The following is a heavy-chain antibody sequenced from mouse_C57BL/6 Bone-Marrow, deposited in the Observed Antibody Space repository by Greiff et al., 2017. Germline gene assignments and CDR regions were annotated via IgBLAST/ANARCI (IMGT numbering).Heavy chain of an antibody. Sequence: EVHLVESEGGLVQPGSSMKLSCTASGFTFSDYYMAWVRQVPEKGLEWVANINYDGSSTYYLDSLKSRFIISRDNAKNILYLQMSSLKSEDTATYYCARGWGTTVVADWYFDVWGTGTTVTVSS. J-gene: IGHJ1*03. D-gene: IGHD1-1*01. CDR2: INYDGSST. V-gene: IGHV5-16*01. CDR3: ARGWGTTVVADWYFDV. CDR1: GFTFSDYY.